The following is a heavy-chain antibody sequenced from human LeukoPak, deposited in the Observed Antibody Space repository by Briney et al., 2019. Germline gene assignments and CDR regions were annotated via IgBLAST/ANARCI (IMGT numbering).Heavy chain of an antibody. V-gene: IGHV1-8*01. CDR2: MNPNSGNT. CDR3: ASEGYSSGWYAQTHAFDI. J-gene: IGHJ3*02. CDR1: GYTFTSCD. Sequence: ASVKVSCKASGYTFTSCDINWVRQATGQGREWMGWMNPNSGNTGYAQKFQGRVTMTRNTSISTAYMELSSLRSEDTAVYYCASEGYSSGWYAQTHAFDIWGQGTMVTVSS. D-gene: IGHD6-19*01.